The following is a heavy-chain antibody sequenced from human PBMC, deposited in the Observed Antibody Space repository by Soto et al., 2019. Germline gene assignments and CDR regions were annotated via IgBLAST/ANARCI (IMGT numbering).Heavy chain of an antibody. CDR2: MQHTGNT. CDR1: GASIRSYH. CDR3: AKDVSSRRWFDP. D-gene: IGHD3-16*01. Sequence: PSETLSLTCAVSGASIRSYHWSWIRQPAGKGLEWIGRMQHTGNTNYNPSLKSRVTMSVGTSKNQISLKMTSVTAADTAVYFCAKDVSSRRWFDPWGQGILVTVSS. V-gene: IGHV4-4*07. J-gene: IGHJ5*02.